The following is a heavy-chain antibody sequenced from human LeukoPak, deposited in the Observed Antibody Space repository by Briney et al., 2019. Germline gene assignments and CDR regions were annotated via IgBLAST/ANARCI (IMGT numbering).Heavy chain of an antibody. CDR3: ASMGPTGYFYGLDV. CDR2: VYSGGAT. J-gene: IGHJ6*02. CDR1: VFTVSSNY. Sequence: TGGSLRLSCAASVFTVSSNYMSWVRQAPGKGLEWVSVVYSGGATYYADSVKGRFTISRHNSKNTLYLQMNSLRPEDTAVYYCASMGPTGYFYGLDVCGQGTTVTVS. V-gene: IGHV3-53*04. D-gene: IGHD2/OR15-2a*01.